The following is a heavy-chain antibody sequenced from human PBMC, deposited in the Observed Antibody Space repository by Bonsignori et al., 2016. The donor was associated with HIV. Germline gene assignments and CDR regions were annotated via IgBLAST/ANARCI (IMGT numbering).Heavy chain of an antibody. CDR3: AKDPTQNPPYYGDYGFDY. D-gene: IGHD4-17*01. CDR2: IWFDGSHK. Sequence: WIRQPPGKGLEWVAVIWFDGSHKFYADSVKGRFTISRDNSKNTLYLQMNSLRAEDTAVYYCAKDPTQNPPYYGDYGFDYWGQGTLVTVSS. V-gene: IGHV3-33*06. J-gene: IGHJ4*02.